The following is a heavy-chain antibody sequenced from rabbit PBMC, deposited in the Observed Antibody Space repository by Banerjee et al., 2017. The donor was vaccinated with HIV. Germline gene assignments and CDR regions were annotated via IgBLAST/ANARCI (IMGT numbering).Heavy chain of an antibody. D-gene: IGHD8-1*01. CDR2: IDAGSSAFT. Sequence: QSLEESGGDLVKPGASLTLTCTASGVSFSGDSYMCWVRQAPGKGLEWIVCIDAGSSAFTYYATWVNGRFTISKTSSTTVTLQMTSLTAADTATYFCAKTGSGASYYPVLWGQGTLVTVS. CDR1: GVSFSGDSY. J-gene: IGHJ6*01. V-gene: IGHV1S40*01. CDR3: AKTGSGASYYPVL.